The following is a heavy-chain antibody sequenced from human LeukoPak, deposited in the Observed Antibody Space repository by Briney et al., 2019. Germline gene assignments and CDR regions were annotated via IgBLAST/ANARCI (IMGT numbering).Heavy chain of an antibody. Sequence: GGSLRLSCAASRFTFEDYAMNWVRQAPGKGLVWVAYINWNGGSIGYAESVKGRFTISRDNTKNSLYLQMNGLRAEDTALYFCARVSIAGYPYYYMDVWGKGTSVTVSS. CDR2: INWNGGSI. CDR3: ARVSIAGYPYYYMDV. CDR1: RFTFEDYA. V-gene: IGHV3-20*04. J-gene: IGHJ6*03. D-gene: IGHD5-18*01.